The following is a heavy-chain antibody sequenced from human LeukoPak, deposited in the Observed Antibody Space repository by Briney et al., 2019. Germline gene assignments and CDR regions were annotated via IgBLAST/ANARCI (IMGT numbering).Heavy chain of an antibody. J-gene: IGHJ4*02. CDR2: ISSSSSTI. CDR3: ARDNCSGGSCYSWD. CDR1: GFTFSSYS. D-gene: IGHD2-15*01. Sequence: GGSLRLSCAASGFTFSSYSMNWVRQAPGKGLEWVSYISSSSSTIHYADSVKGRFTISRDNAKNSLYLQMNSLRAEDTAVYYCARDNCSGGSCYSWDWGQGTLVTVSS. V-gene: IGHV3-48*01.